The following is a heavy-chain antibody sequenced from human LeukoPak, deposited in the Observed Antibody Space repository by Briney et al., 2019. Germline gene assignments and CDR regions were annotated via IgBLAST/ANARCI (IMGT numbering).Heavy chain of an antibody. D-gene: IGHD5-18*01. Sequence: ASVKVSCKALGYTLTDHYFHWLRQAPGQGLEWMGWIHPGRGDTNYAQKFQGRVSLTRDTSISTAYMELSRLRSDDTAVYYCARDIVMVTYWFDPWGQGTLVTVSS. CDR2: IHPGRGDT. CDR1: GYTLTDHY. V-gene: IGHV1-2*02. J-gene: IGHJ5*02. CDR3: ARDIVMVTYWFDP.